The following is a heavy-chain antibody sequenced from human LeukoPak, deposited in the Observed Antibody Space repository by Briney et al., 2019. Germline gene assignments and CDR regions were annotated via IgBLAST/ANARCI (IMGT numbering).Heavy chain of an antibody. CDR2: IRSKANRYAT. J-gene: IGHJ4*02. CDR3: TRVDFWSGYYRNDY. CDR1: GFTFSGSA. V-gene: IGHV3-73*01. D-gene: IGHD3-3*01. Sequence: GGSLRLSCAASGFTFSGSAMHWVRQASGQGLELVGRIRSKANRYATAFAASVKGRVTMSRDDSKHTAYLQMNSLKTVDTAVYYCTRVDFWSGYYRNDYWGQGTLVTVSS.